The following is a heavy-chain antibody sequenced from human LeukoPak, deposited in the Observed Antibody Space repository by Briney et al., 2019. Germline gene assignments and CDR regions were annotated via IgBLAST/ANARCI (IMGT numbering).Heavy chain of an antibody. J-gene: IGHJ4*02. CDR2: ISGSGGSR. D-gene: IGHD4-17*01. V-gene: IGHV3-23*01. CDR3: AKDLYSYGDYLRYYFDY. Sequence: PGGSLRLSCAASGFTFSSFGMSWFRRAPGKGLEGVPAISGSGGSRYYADSVKGRFTISRDNSKSSLYLQMNSLRAEDTAVYYCAKDLYSYGDYLRYYFDYWGQGTLVTVSS. CDR1: GFTFSSFG.